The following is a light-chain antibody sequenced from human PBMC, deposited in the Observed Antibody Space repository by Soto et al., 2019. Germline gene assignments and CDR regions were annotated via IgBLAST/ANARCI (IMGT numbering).Light chain of an antibody. Sequence: SYELTQPLSVSVALGQTARITCGGSNIGSKNVHWYQQKPGHAPVLVIYRDSNRPSGIPERFSGSNSGNTATLTISRVQAGDEADYYCQVWDSSLVVFGGGTKLTV. CDR3: QVWDSSLVV. CDR2: RDS. CDR1: NIGSKN. J-gene: IGLJ2*01. V-gene: IGLV3-9*01.